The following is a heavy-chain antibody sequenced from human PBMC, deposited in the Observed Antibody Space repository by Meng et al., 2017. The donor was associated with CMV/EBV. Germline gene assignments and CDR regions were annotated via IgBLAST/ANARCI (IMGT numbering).Heavy chain of an antibody. CDR1: GGTFSSYA. J-gene: IGHJ4*02. Sequence: SVKVSCKASGGTFSSYAISWVRQAPGQGLEWMGGIIPIFGTANYAQKFQGRVTITTDESTSTAYMELNSLRSEDTAVYYCAREDRAYYYDSSGYPPHFDYWGQGTLVTVSS. V-gene: IGHV1-69*05. CDR3: AREDRAYYYDSSGYPPHFDY. CDR2: IIPIFGTA. D-gene: IGHD3-22*01.